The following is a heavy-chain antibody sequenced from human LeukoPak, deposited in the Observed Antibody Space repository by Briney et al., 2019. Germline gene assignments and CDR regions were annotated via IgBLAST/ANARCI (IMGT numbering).Heavy chain of an antibody. D-gene: IGHD3-3*01. Sequence: PGGSLRLSCAASGFTFSSYAMSWVRQAPGKGLEWVSAISGSGGSTYYADSVKGRFTISRDNSKNTLYLQMNSLRAEDTAVYYCVRRAYYDFWNVELYYFDYWGQGTLVTVSS. CDR3: VRRAYYDFWNVELYYFDY. V-gene: IGHV3-23*01. CDR1: GFTFSSYA. CDR2: ISGSGGST. J-gene: IGHJ4*02.